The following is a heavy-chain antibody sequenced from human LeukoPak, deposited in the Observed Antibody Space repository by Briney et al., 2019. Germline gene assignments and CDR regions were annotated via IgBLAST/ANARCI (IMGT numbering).Heavy chain of an antibody. J-gene: IGHJ4*02. CDR2: IYTSGST. V-gene: IGHV4-61*02. CDR1: GGSISSSSYY. CDR3: ARQFDF. Sequence: SSETLSLTCTVSGGSISSSSYYWTWIRQPAGKGLEWIGRIYTSGSTDYSPSLKSRVTISLDTSKNQFSLRLSSVTAADTAVYYCARQFDFWGQGTLVTVSS.